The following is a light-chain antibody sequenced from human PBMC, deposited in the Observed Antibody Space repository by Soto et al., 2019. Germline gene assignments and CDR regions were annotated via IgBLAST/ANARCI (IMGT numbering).Light chain of an antibody. J-gene: IGLJ2*01. CDR3: SSYTSSNTPI. Sequence: QSALTQPASVSGSPGQSITISCTGTSSDVGGYNYVSWYQQHPGKVPKLMIYDVSNRPSGVSNLFSGSKSGNTASLTISGLQAEDEADYYCSSYTSSNTPIFGGGTKLTVL. CDR2: DVS. V-gene: IGLV2-14*01. CDR1: SSDVGGYNY.